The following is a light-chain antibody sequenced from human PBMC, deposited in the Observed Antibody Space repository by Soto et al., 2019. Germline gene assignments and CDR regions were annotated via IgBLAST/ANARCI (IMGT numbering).Light chain of an antibody. J-gene: IGKJ5*01. V-gene: IGKV3-11*01. Sequence: VMTQSVAALSVSTGEGVTLSCRASQGIGDTLAWYQHKPGQTPRLLIYDTSTRATGVPARFSGGGSGTDFTLTIDNLEPEDFAIYYCQQRSNWPPITSGQGTRPAI. CDR2: DTS. CDR1: QGIGDT. CDR3: QQRSNWPPIT.